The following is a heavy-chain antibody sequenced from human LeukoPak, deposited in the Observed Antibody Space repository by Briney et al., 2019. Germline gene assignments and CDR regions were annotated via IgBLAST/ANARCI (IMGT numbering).Heavy chain of an antibody. Sequence: ASVKVSCKASGYTFTGYYMHWVRQAPGQGLEWMGWINPNSGGTYYALKFQGRVTITRNTSISTAYMELSSLRSEDTAVYYCARGRSGSYSYWGQGTLVTVSS. V-gene: IGHV1-2*02. J-gene: IGHJ4*02. CDR3: ARGRSGSYSY. CDR2: INPNSGGT. D-gene: IGHD1-26*01. CDR1: GYTFTGYY.